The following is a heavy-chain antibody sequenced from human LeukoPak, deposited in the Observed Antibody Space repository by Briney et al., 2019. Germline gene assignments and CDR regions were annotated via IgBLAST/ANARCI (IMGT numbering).Heavy chain of an antibody. CDR2: ISSSSSYI. CDR1: GFTFSSYS. J-gene: IGHJ4*02. CDR3: ASHSAVAGHFDY. D-gene: IGHD6-19*01. V-gene: IGHV3-21*01. Sequence: GGSLRLSCAASGFTFSSYSMNWVRQAPGKGLEWVSSISSSSSYIYYADSVKGRFTISRDNAKNSLYLQMNSLRAEDTAVYYCASHSAVAGHFDYWGQGTLVTVSS.